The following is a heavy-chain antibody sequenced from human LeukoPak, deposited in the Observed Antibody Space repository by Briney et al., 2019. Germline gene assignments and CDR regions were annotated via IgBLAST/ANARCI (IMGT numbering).Heavy chain of an antibody. D-gene: IGHD5-12*01. V-gene: IGHV1-24*01. J-gene: IGHJ4*02. CDR3: ARGKRGYSGYDDFDY. CDR1: GYTLTELS. CDR2: FDPEDGET. Sequence: ASVKVSCKVSGYTLTELSMHWVRQAPGKGLEWMGGFDPEDGETIYAQKFQGRVTMTEDTSTDTAYMELSRLRSDDTAVYYCARGKRGYSGYDDFDYWGQGTLVTVSS.